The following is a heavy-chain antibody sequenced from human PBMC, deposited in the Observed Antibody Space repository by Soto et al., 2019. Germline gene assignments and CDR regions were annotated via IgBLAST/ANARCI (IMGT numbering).Heavy chain of an antibody. CDR3: TRDTYASDI. Sequence: QVQLQQSGPGLVKPSQTLSLTCAISGDSVSNNNVAWNWIRQSPSRGLEWLGRTYYRSKWYNDYAVSVKNRITFTSDTSKNQFSLQLNSVTPEDTAVYYCTRDTYASDIWGQGTLVTVSS. CDR2: TYYRSKWYN. J-gene: IGHJ3*02. CDR1: GDSVSNNNVA. V-gene: IGHV6-1*01.